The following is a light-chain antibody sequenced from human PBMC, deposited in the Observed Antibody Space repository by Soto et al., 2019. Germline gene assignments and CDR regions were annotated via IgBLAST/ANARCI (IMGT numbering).Light chain of an antibody. V-gene: IGKV3-15*01. CDR1: QSVSSS. Sequence: VLTQSPDTLSLSPGERATLSCRASQSVSSSLAWYQQKPGQAPRLLIYGASTRATGIPARFSGSGSGTEFTLTINSLQSEDFAVYYCQQYNNWRTFGQGTKVDIK. CDR3: QQYNNWRT. J-gene: IGKJ1*01. CDR2: GAS.